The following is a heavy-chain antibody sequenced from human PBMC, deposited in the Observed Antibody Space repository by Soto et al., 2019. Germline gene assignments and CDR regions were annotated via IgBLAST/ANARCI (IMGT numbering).Heavy chain of an antibody. CDR3: ARPYYYDSSGYYLTDAFDI. D-gene: IGHD3-22*01. V-gene: IGHV3-48*02. Sequence: SGGSLRLSCAASGFTFSSYSMNWVRQAPGKGLEWVSYISSSSSTIYYADSVKGRFTISRDNAKNSLYLQMNSLRDEDTAVYYRARPYYYDSSGYYLTDAFDIWGQGTMVTVSS. CDR1: GFTFSSYS. CDR2: ISSSSSTI. J-gene: IGHJ3*02.